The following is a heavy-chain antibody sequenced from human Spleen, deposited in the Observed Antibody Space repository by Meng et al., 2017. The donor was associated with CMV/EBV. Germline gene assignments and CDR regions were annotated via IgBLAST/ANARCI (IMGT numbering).Heavy chain of an antibody. CDR1: GDSFSSKSAS. Sequence: CHISGDSFSSKSASWNWIRPSPSRGLEWLGRTYQRSKWYSDYSVSVKSRITIKADTSKNQFSLQLNSVTPEDTAVYYCASGPGSVDPWGQGTLVTVSS. J-gene: IGHJ5*02. V-gene: IGHV6-1*01. CDR2: TYQRSKWYS. CDR3: ASGPGSVDP.